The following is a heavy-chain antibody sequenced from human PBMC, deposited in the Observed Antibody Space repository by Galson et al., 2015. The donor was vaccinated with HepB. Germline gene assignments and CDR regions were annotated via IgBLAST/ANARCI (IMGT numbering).Heavy chain of an antibody. V-gene: IGHV1-18*01. D-gene: IGHD3-10*01. CDR2: ITSYNGNT. J-gene: IGHJ4*02. CDR1: GYTFTGYD. CDR3: ARDRVGALSPKFDY. Sequence: SVKVSCKASGYTFTGYDVSWVRQAPGQGLEWMGWITSYNGNTTYAQKFQGRVTMTTDTSTSTAYMELRSLTSEDSAVYYCARDRVGALSPKFDYWGQGTLVTVSS.